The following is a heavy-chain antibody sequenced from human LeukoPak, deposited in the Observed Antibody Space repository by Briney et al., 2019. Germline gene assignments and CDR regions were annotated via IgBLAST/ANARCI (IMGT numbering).Heavy chain of an antibody. Sequence: GSLRLSCAASGFTVSSNYMSWIRQPPGKGLEWIGSIYYSGSTYYNPSLKSRVTISVDTSKNQFSLKLSSVTAADTAVYYCARHRQVSYYYYYMDVWGKGTTVTVSS. V-gene: IGHV4-39*01. CDR3: ARHRQVSYYYYYMDV. J-gene: IGHJ6*03. CDR1: GFTVSSNY. D-gene: IGHD1-14*01. CDR2: IYYSGST.